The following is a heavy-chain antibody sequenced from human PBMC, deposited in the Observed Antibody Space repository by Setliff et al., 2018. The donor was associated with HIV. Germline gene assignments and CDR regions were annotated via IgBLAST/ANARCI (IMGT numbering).Heavy chain of an antibody. Sequence: PGGSLRLSCAASGFIFRGYSLNWVRQAPGKGLEWVSGIFLEGGGTDYADSVKGRFTTSRDNAKNSLYLQMSSLRVEDTALYYCVKEVEPGGADVWGRGTWVT. J-gene: IGHJ6*02. CDR2: IFLEGGGT. D-gene: IGHD1-26*01. CDR3: VKEVEPGGADV. CDR1: GFIFRGYS. V-gene: IGHV3-9*01.